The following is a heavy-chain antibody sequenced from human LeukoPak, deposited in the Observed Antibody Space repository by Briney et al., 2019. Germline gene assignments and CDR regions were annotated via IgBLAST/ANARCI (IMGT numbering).Heavy chain of an antibody. CDR1: GFTFSSYE. V-gene: IGHV3-48*03. D-gene: IGHD6-13*01. CDR3: ARVHGSSWHHYFDY. Sequence: PGGSLRLSCAASGFTFSSYEMNWVRQGPGKGLEWVSYISSSDTIYYADSVKGRFTISRDNSKNTLYLQMNSLRAEDTAVYYCARVHGSSWHHYFDYWGQGTLVTVSS. J-gene: IGHJ4*02. CDR2: ISSSDTI.